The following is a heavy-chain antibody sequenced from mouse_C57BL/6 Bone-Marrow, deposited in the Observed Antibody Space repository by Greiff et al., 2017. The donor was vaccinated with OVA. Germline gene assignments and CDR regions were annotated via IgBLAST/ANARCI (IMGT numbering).Heavy chain of an antibody. Sequence: EVKLQQSGPELVKPGASVKISCKASGYSFTGYYMNWVKQSPEKSLEWIGEINPSTGGTTYNQKFKAKATLTVDTSSSTAYMQLSSLTSEDSAVYYCARVGIYYDYDVAYWGQGTLVTVSA. CDR2: INPSTGGT. CDR3: ARVGIYYDYDVAY. D-gene: IGHD2-4*01. V-gene: IGHV1-42*01. CDR1: GYSFTGYY. J-gene: IGHJ3*01.